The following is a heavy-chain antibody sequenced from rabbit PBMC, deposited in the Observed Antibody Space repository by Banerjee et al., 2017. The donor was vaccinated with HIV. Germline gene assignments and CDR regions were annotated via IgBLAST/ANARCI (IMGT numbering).Heavy chain of an antibody. CDR2: IYAGSSGNT. Sequence: QEQLEESGGDLVKPEGSLTLTCTASGFSFSSGYWIYWVRQAPGKGLEWIACIYAGSSGNTYYASWAKGRFTISKTSSTTVTLQMTSLTAADTATYFCARSAGWGGYGYVTEGYRLWGPGTLVTVS. CDR3: ARSAGWGGYGYVTEGYRL. V-gene: IGHV1S45*01. CDR1: GFSFSSGYW. J-gene: IGHJ4*01. D-gene: IGHD6-1*01.